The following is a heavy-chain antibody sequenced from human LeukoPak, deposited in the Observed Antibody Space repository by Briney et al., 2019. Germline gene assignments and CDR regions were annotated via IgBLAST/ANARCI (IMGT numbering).Heavy chain of an antibody. J-gene: IGHJ3*02. V-gene: IGHV3-30*03. Sequence: GGSLRLSCAASGFTFSRYGMHWVRQAPGKGLGWVAVISYDGSNKYYADSVKGRFTTSRDNSKNTLYLQMNSLRAEDTAVYYCARGRERGADYGDFTGAFDIWGQGTMVTVSS. CDR2: ISYDGSNK. CDR1: GFTFSRYG. D-gene: IGHD4-17*01. CDR3: ARGRERGADYGDFTGAFDI.